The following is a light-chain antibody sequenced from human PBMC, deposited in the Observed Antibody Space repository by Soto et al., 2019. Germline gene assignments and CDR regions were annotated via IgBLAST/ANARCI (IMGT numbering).Light chain of an antibody. V-gene: IGLV2-14*02. J-gene: IGLJ1*01. CDR2: EGT. CDR1: SSDVGAYNL. Sequence: QSVLTQPASVSGSPGQSITVSCTGTSSDVGAYNLVSWYQQHPGKAPRLIIYEGTKRPSGISHRFSGSKSDNTASLTISGLRAEDEAHYYCYSYTTTSTYVFGSGTKVTVL. CDR3: YSYTTTSTYV.